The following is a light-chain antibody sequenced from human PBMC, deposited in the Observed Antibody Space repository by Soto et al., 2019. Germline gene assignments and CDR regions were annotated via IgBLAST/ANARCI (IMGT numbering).Light chain of an antibody. CDR1: QSVSSSY. V-gene: IGKV3D-20*02. CDR2: GAS. CDR3: QQRPSWAPGT. Sequence: CRAIQSVSSSYLAWYQQKPGQAPRLLIYGASYRAAGIPDRFSGSGSGTALNHTIRRLQHDDCAVYPCQQRPSWAPGTFGHGTRLEIK. J-gene: IGKJ5*01.